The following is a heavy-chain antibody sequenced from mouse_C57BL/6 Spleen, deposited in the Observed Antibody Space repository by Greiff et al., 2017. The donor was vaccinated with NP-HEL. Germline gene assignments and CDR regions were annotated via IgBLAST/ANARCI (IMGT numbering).Heavy chain of an antibody. V-gene: IGHV1-52*01. J-gene: IGHJ3*01. Sequence: QVQLKESGAELVRPGSSVKLSCKASGYTFTSYWMHWVKQRPIQGLEWIGNIDPSDSETHYNQKFKDKATLTVDKSSSTAYMQLSSLKSEDSAVYYCEREEDYYGSGGFAYWGQGTLVTVSA. D-gene: IGHD1-1*01. CDR3: EREEDYYGSGGFAY. CDR1: GYTFTSYW. CDR2: IDPSDSET.